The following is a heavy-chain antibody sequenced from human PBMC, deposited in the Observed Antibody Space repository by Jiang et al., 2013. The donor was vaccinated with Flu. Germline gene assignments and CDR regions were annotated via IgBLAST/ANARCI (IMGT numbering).Heavy chain of an antibody. D-gene: IGHD5-12*01. Sequence: SGAEVKKPGASVKVSCKASGYTFISYYMHWVRQAPGQGLEWMGIINPNGGGTSYAQKFQGRVTMTRDTSTSTVYMELSSLRSEDTAVYYCARDESYDDSYWYFTLWGRGTLVTVSS. J-gene: IGHJ2*01. CDR1: GYTFISYY. CDR2: INPNGGGT. V-gene: IGHV1-46*01. CDR3: ARDESYDDSYWYFTL.